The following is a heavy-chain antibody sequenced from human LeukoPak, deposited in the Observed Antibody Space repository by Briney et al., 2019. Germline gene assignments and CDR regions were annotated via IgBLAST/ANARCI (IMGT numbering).Heavy chain of an antibody. CDR3: AKGGIAVAGYYYGMDV. D-gene: IGHD6-19*01. CDR1: GFTFDDYA. CDR2: ISWKSGSI. V-gene: IGHV3-9*01. Sequence: GRSLRLSCAASGFTFDDYAMHWVRQAPGKGLEWVSGISWKSGSIGYADSVKGRFTISRDNAKNSLYLQMNSLRAEDTALYYCAKGGIAVAGYYYGMDVWGQGTTVTVSS. J-gene: IGHJ6*02.